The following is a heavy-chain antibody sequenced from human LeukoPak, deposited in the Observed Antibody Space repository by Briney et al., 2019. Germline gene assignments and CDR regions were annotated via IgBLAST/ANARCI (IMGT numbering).Heavy chain of an antibody. CDR1: GYSFTTFH. CDR3: ARRGLVAGIYDLVYGFDI. V-gene: IGHV1-8*03. CDR2: VNPDTGNT. D-gene: IGHD3/OR15-3a*01. J-gene: IGHJ3*02. Sequence: GASVKVSCKAAGYSFTTFHINWVRQAPGQGPEWMAWVNPDTGNTGFAQKFQGRVTITQNNSVMTVYMELSSLTSEDTAVYYCARRGLVAGIYDLVYGFDIWGQGTMVTVSS.